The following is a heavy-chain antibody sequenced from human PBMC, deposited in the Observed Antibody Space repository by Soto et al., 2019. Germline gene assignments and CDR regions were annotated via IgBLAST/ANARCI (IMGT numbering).Heavy chain of an antibody. V-gene: IGHV5-51*01. Sequence: PGESLKISFKGSGFSFSSYLICLVLQMPGKGLEWMGIIYPSDSDTRYSPSFQGQVTISVDTSKNQFSLKLSSVTAADTAVYYCARDTRYRGYGLEVCGQGTTVTV. CDR1: GFSFSSYL. CDR2: IYPSDSDT. D-gene: IGHD1-1*01. J-gene: IGHJ6*01. CDR3: ARDTRYRGYGLEV.